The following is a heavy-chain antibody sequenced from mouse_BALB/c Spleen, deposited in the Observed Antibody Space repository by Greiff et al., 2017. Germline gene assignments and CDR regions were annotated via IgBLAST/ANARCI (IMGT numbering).Heavy chain of an antibody. CDR3: GAEEGSYGNLAWFAY. CDR2: IWAGGSK. Sequence: VKLMESGPGLVAPSQSVSITCTASGFSLTSYGVHWVRQPPGKGLEWLGVIWAGGSKTYNSAHMPSLTISKDNSKSQVFFKKNSLQTYDTAMYYYGAEEGSYGNLAWFAYWGQGTLVTVSA. V-gene: IGHV2-9*02. CDR1: GFSLTSYG. D-gene: IGHD2-1*01. J-gene: IGHJ3*01.